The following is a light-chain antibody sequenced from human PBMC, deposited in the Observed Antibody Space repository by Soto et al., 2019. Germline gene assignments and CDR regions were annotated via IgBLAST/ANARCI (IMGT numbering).Light chain of an antibody. CDR2: GAS. CDR1: QSLSID. J-gene: IGKJ1*01. CDR3: QQYNKWPQM. Sequence: EIVMTKSPANGPVSRGEGVTLSCRCSQSLSIDLAWYQQKPGQAPRLLIYGASTRATDIPPSFTGSGSRPAFTLTLSSLQSEDLAVYYCQQYNKWPQMFGQGTKVDIK. V-gene: IGKV3-15*01.